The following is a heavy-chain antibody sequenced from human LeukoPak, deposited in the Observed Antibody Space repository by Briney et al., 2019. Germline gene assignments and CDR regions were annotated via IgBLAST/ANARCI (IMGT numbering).Heavy chain of an antibody. CDR3: AGGGLTGTDY. V-gene: IGHV1-46*01. D-gene: IGHD1-20*01. Sequence: ASVKVSCKASGYTFTSYYMHWVRQAPGQGLEWMGIINPSGGSTSYAQKFQGRVTMTRYTFTSTGYMELISLRAEDTAVYFCAGGGLTGTDYCGQGTLVTVSS. CDR2: INPSGGST. J-gene: IGHJ4*02. CDR1: GYTFTSYY.